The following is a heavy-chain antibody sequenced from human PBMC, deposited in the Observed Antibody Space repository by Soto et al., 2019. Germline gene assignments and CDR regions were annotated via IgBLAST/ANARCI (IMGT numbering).Heavy chain of an antibody. Sequence: EVQLVESGGGLVKPGGSLRLSCAASGFTFSSYSMNWVRQAPGKGLAWVSAISSSSSYIYYADSVKGRFTISRDNAKNPLSLQMKGVRAEDTAVYNCARDQPGYSYGYGLGYWGQGTLVTVSS. CDR1: GFTFSSYS. D-gene: IGHD5-18*01. CDR2: ISSSSSYI. CDR3: ARDQPGYSYGYGLGY. J-gene: IGHJ4*02. V-gene: IGHV3-21*01.